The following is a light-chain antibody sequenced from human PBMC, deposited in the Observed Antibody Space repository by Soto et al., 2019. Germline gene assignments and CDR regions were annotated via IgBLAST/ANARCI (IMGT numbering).Light chain of an antibody. CDR1: NSNIGSNT. J-gene: IGLJ3*02. CDR3: AAWDDSLTGWV. CDR2: SNN. Sequence: QAVVTQPPSASGTPGQRVIISCSGGNSNIGSNTVNWYQQLPGTAPKLLISSNNQRPSGVPDRFSGSKSGTSASLAISGLQSEDEADYYCAAWDDSLTGWVFGGGTKLTVL. V-gene: IGLV1-44*01.